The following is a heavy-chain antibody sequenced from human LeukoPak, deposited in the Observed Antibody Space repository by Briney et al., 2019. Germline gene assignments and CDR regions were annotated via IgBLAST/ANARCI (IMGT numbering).Heavy chain of an antibody. Sequence: GGSLRLSCAASGFTFSNAWMTWVRQAPGKGLFWVSGISAGGGSTYYADSVKGRFTISRDNSRNTLYLQMNSLRAEDTAVYYCAKDAAGPEYWGQGTLVTVSS. CDR3: AKDAAGPEY. CDR2: ISAGGGST. D-gene: IGHD6-13*01. J-gene: IGHJ4*02. CDR1: GFTFSNAW. V-gene: IGHV3-23*01.